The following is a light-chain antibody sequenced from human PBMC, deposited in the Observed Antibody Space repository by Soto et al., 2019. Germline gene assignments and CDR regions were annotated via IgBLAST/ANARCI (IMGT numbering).Light chain of an antibody. Sequence: SYVLTQRPSVSVAPEKTARLTFGGDNIGDKAVHWFQQRPGQAHLLVIYYDFERPSGIPDRFSGSNSGNTATLTISRVEAGDEADYFCQVWDTTLAQPLFGGGTKLTVL. CDR2: YDF. J-gene: IGLJ2*01. V-gene: IGLV3-21*04. CDR3: QVWDTTLAQPL. CDR1: NIGDKA.